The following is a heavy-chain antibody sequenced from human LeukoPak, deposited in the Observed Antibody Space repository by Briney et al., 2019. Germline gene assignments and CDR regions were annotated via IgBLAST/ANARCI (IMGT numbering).Heavy chain of an antibody. CDR2: IYTSGST. J-gene: IGHJ4*02. Sequence: SETLSLTCTVSGGSISSYYWSWIRQPAGKGLEWIGRIYTSGSTNYNPSLKSRVTMSVDTSKNQFSLKLSSVTAADTAVYYCARGSQSVGGSGSDFEYWGQGTLVTVSS. V-gene: IGHV4-4*07. CDR1: GGSISSYY. CDR3: ARGSQSVGGSGSDFEY. D-gene: IGHD3-10*01.